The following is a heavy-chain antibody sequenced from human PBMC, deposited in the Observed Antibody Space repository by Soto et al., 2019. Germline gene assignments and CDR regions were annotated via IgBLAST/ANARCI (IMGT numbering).Heavy chain of an antibody. V-gene: IGHV4-39*01. J-gene: IGHJ3*01. Sequence: PSVTIRFTWSVAGGPLYSSGYYWGWIRQPPGRGLEWIGNIDCNVVAYSSPSLNSRGSLSRDTSKNQFSLKLTSVTAADTALYSCGKVGGGSTGHTDSGCWGRRTRSTV. D-gene: IGHD3-16*01. CDR3: GKVGGGSTGHTDSGC. CDR2: IDCNVVA. CDR1: GGPLYSSGYY.